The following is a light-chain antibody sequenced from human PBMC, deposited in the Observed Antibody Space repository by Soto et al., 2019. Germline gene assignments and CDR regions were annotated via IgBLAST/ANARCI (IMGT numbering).Light chain of an antibody. Sequence: QSALTQPASVSGSPGQSITISCTGTSSDVGGYNYVSWYQQHPGKAPKLMIYDVSNRPSGVSNRFSGSKSGNTASLTISGLQAEDEADYYCSSYTSSSLYVFGTGTKVTAL. CDR3: SSYTSSSLYV. CDR2: DVS. J-gene: IGLJ1*01. V-gene: IGLV2-14*01. CDR1: SSDVGGYNY.